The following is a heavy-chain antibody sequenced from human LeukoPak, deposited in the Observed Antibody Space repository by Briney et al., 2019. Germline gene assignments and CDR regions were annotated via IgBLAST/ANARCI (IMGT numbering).Heavy chain of an antibody. CDR2: IRSKAYGGTT. CDR1: GFTFGDYA. J-gene: IGHJ4*02. Sequence: GGSLRLPCTASGFTFGDYAMSWVRQAPGKGLEWVGFIRSKAYGGTTEYAASVKGRFTISRDDSKSIAYLQMNSLKTEDTAVYYCTRDKGYYDFWSGYPFDYWGQGTLVTVSS. D-gene: IGHD3-3*01. V-gene: IGHV3-49*04. CDR3: TRDKGYYDFWSGYPFDY.